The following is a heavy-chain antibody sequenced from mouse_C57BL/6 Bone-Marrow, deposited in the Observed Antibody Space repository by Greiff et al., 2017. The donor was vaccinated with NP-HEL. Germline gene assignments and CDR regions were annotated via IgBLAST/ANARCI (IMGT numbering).Heavy chain of an antibody. CDR2: IDPSDSYT. CDR1: GYTFTSYW. D-gene: IGHD1-1*02. Sequence: QVQLQQPGAELVMPGASVKLSCKASGYTFTSYWMHWVKQRPGQGLEWIGEIDPSDSYTNYNQKFQGKSTLTVDKSSSTAYMQRSSLTSDDSAVYDCARWTWSWFAYWGQGTLVTVSA. V-gene: IGHV1-69*01. CDR3: ARWTWSWFAY. J-gene: IGHJ3*01.